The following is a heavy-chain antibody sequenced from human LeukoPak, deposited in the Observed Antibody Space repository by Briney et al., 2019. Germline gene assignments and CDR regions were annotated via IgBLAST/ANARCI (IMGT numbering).Heavy chain of an antibody. D-gene: IGHD2/OR15-2a*01. CDR1: GYNFTSNY. CDR3: ARDLGTVTYFFDS. V-gene: IGHV1-46*01. CDR2: INPSGGST. Sequence: GASVKVSCKASGYNFTSNYLHWVRQAPGQGLEWMGIINPSGGSTTYAQKFQGRGTMTRDTSTSTVYMELNSPRSDDTAVYYCARDLGTVTYFFDSWGQGALVTVSS. J-gene: IGHJ5*01.